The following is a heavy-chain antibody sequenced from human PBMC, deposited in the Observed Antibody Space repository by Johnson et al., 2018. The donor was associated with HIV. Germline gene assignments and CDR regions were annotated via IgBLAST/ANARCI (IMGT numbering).Heavy chain of an antibody. CDR1: GFTFSSYA. CDR3: AGWPIFGRPLPVAFDI. V-gene: IGHV3-30*04. CDR2: VSYDGNKK. J-gene: IGHJ3*02. D-gene: IGHD3/OR15-3a*01. Sequence: QVQLVESGGGVVRPGGSLRLSCAASGFTFSSYAMHWVRQAPGKGLEWVAVVSYDGNKKYYADSVKGRFTISRDNSKNTLYLQMNSLRAEDTALYYCAGWPIFGRPLPVAFDIWGQGTMVTVSS.